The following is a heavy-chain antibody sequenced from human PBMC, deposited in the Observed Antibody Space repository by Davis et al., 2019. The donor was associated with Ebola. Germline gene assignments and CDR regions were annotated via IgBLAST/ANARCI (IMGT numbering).Heavy chain of an antibody. CDR1: GFTFSSYA. V-gene: IGHV3-23*01. CDR2: ISGSGGST. J-gene: IGHJ4*02. CDR3: AKDEGGPGGY. Sequence: GESLKISCAASGFTFSSYAMSWVRQAPGKGLEWVSAISGSGGSTYYADSVKGRFTISRDNSKNTLYLQMNSLRAEDTAVYYCAKDEGGPGGYWGQGTLVTVSS. D-gene: IGHD3-10*01.